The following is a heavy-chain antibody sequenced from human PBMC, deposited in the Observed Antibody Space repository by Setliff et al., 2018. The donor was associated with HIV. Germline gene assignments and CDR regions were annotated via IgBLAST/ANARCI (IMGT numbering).Heavy chain of an antibody. V-gene: IGHV3-7*01. Sequence: LRLSCAASGFTFSNYWMTWVRQAPGKGLEWVANIKGDGAEKNYVDSVKGRFTISRDNAKNSLYLQMNSLRAEDTAVYYCARRGQFFDDWGPGTLVTVSS. CDR2: IKGDGAEK. CDR3: ARRGQFFDD. J-gene: IGHJ4*02. CDR1: GFTFSNYW.